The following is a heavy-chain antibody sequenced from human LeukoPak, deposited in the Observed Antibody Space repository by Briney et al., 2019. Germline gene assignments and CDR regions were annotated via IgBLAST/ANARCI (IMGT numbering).Heavy chain of an antibody. J-gene: IGHJ4*02. CDR3: ARERYDFWSGHAAARYSDY. CDR2: ISSSSSYI. Sequence: GGSLRLSCAASGFIFSSYSTNWVRQAPGKGLEWVSSISSSSSYIYYADSVKGRFTISRDNAKNSLYLQMNSLRAEDTAVYYCARERYDFWSGHAAARYSDYWGQGTLVTVSS. CDR1: GFIFSSYS. V-gene: IGHV3-21*01. D-gene: IGHD3-3*01.